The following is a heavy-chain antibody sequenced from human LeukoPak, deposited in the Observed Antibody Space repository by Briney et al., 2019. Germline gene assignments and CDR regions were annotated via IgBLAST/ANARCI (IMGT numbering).Heavy chain of an antibody. J-gene: IGHJ4*02. CDR1: GGSSSGYY. V-gene: IGHV4-34*01. Sequence: SETLSLTCAVYGGSSSGYYWSWIRQPPGKGLEWIGEINHSGSTNYNPSLKSRVTISVDTSKNQFSLKLSSVTAADTAVYYCARAGSSYSPLWYWGQGTLVTVSS. D-gene: IGHD5-18*01. CDR3: ARAGSSYSPLWY. CDR2: INHSGST.